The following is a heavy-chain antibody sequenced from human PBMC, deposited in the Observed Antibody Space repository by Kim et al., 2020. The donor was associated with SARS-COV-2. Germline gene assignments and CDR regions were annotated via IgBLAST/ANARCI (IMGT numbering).Heavy chain of an antibody. CDR1: GFGLRDYW. J-gene: IGHJ6*04. Sequence: GGSLRLSCAVSGFGLRDYWMLWVRQAPGKGLVWVSRIKYDGSIIDYADSVKGRFTISRDNAKNTLYLQMNSLRVEDTATYYCGRESWGMGDVWGKGTTVTVSS. V-gene: IGHV3-74*01. CDR3: GRESWGMGDV. CDR2: IKYDGSII. D-gene: IGHD3-16*01.